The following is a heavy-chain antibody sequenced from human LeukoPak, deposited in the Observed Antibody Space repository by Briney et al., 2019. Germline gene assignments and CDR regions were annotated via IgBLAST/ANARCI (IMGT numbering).Heavy chain of an antibody. J-gene: IGHJ6*03. CDR1: GGSISSSTYY. CDR2: VSYTGST. D-gene: IGHD3-22*01. CDR3: ARSSEGRYYYDSSGFSYYYYYMDV. V-gene: IGHV4-39*02. Sequence: SETLSLTCTVSGGSISSSTYYWGWIRQPPGKGLEWIGSVSYTGSTYYNPSLKSRVTISVDTSKNHFSLTLSSVTASDTAVYYCARSSEGRYYYDSSGFSYYYYYMDVWGKGTTVTISS.